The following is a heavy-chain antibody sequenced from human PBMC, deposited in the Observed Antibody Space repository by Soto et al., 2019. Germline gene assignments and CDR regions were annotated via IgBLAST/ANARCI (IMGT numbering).Heavy chain of an antibody. CDR3: AREGPTYYYDSSGYFGRNDAFDI. V-gene: IGHV1-18*01. CDR1: GYTLTSYG. J-gene: IGHJ3*02. CDR2: ISAYNGNT. D-gene: IGHD3-22*01. Sequence: GASVKVCCTDSGYTLTSYGSSWVRQDKRQGLEWMGWISAYNGNTNYAQKLQGRVTMTTDTSTSTAYMELRSLRSDDTAVYYCAREGPTYYYDSSGYFGRNDAFDIWGQGTMVTVSS.